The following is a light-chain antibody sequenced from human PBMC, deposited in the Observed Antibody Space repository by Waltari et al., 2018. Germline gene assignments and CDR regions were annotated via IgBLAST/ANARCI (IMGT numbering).Light chain of an antibody. CDR3: CSYSTSGSWM. V-gene: IGLV2-23*02. CDR2: YVT. J-gene: IGLJ3*02. CDR1: SSNIGDYNL. Sequence: QSALTQPASVSGSPGQSITIPCTGTSSNIGDYNLVSWFQHHPGKVPQLVMYYVTKRPSVISDRFSGSKAGTTASLTISTLQADDEADYYCCSYSTSGSWMFGGGTKVTVL.